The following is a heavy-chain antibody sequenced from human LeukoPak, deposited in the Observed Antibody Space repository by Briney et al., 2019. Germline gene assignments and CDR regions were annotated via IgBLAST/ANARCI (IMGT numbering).Heavy chain of an antibody. V-gene: IGHV3-23*01. J-gene: IGHJ4*02. CDR3: AKDPDDY. CDR1: GFTFSSYG. CDR2: ISGSGDIT. Sequence: GGSLRLSCAASGFTFSSYGMIWVRQAPGKGLEWVSAISGSGDITYYADSVKGRLTISRDNSKNTLYLHMNSLRAEDTAVYYCAKDPDDYWGQGTLVTVSS.